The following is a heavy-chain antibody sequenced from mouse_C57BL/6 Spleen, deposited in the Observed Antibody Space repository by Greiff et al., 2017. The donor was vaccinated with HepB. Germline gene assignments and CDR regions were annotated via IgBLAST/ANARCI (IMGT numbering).Heavy chain of an antibody. J-gene: IGHJ1*03. D-gene: IGHD1-1*01. CDR2: IDPSDSET. Sequence: QVQLKQPGAELVRPGSSVKLSCKASGYTFTSYWMHWVKQRPIQGLEWIGNIDPSDSETHYNQKFKDKATLTVDKSSSTAYMQLSSLTSEDSAVYYCARDHGSSYGYFDVWGTGTTVTVSS. CDR3: ARDHGSSYGYFDV. CDR1: GYTFTSYW. V-gene: IGHV1-52*01.